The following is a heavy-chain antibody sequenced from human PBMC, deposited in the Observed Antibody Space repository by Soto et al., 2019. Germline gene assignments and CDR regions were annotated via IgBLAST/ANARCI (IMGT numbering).Heavy chain of an antibody. CDR1: GGSISSYY. Sequence: SETLSLTCTVSGGSISSYYWSWIRHSPGKGLEWIGQINHTGDTNYNPSLKSRVTISVDTSKNQFSLRVTSLTAADTALYYCGRGRGTWYSPYWAQETLVPVSP. CDR3: GRGRGTWYSPY. J-gene: IGHJ4*02. CDR2: INHTGDT. D-gene: IGHD2-15*01. V-gene: IGHV4-34*01.